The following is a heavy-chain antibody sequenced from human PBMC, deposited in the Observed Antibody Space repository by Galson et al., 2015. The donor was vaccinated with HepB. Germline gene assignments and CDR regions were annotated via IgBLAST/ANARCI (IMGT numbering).Heavy chain of an antibody. Sequence: QSGAEVKKPGESLRISCKGSGYSFTSYWISWVRQMPGKGLEWMGRIDPSDSYTNYSPSFQGHVTISADKSISTAYLQWSSLKASDTAMYYCASSLAARLPYEYFDYWGQGTLVTVSS. D-gene: IGHD6-6*01. J-gene: IGHJ4*02. V-gene: IGHV5-10-1*01. CDR3: ASSLAARLPYEYFDY. CDR1: GYSFTSYW. CDR2: IDPSDSYT.